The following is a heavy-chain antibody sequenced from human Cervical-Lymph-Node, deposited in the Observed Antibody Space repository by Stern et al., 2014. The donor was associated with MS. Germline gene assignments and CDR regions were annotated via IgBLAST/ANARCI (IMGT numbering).Heavy chain of an antibody. CDR1: GYTFTSYA. D-gene: IGHD3-22*01. J-gene: IGHJ4*02. V-gene: IGHV1-3*01. Sequence: QVQLEQSGAEVMKPGASLKVSCKASGYTFTSYAMHWVRQAPGQRLEWMGWITYDRGSKKDAHMVKGRVTISRDTSESTVHLEMDTLRFEDTAVYFCARGGYLDSTAYYTYWGQGTQVTVSS. CDR3: ARGGYLDSTAYYTY. CDR2: ITYDRGSK.